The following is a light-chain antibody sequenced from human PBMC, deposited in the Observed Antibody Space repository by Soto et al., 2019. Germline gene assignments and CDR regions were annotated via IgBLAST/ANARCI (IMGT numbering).Light chain of an antibody. V-gene: IGKV1-5*03. CDR2: KAS. Sequence: DVRMNQSPSNLSASVGDRVTITCRASQSISGWLAWFQQKPGRAPKLLIYKASNLESGVPSRFSGSGSGTEFTLTINSLQPDDFATYYCQQYNSYWTFGQGTRVEI. J-gene: IGKJ1*01. CDR1: QSISGW. CDR3: QQYNSYWT.